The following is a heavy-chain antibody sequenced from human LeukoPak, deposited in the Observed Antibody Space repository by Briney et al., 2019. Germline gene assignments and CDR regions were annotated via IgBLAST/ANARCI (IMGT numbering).Heavy chain of an antibody. CDR3: ARLGGYSYGHPTDY. D-gene: IGHD5-18*01. CDR2: IYYSGST. Sequence: SETLSLTCTVSGGSISSYYWSWIRQPPGKGLEWIGYIYYSGSTNYNPSLKSRVTISVDTSKNQFSLRLSSVTAADTAVYYCARLGGYSYGHPTDYWGQGTLVTVSS. CDR1: GGSISSYY. V-gene: IGHV4-59*08. J-gene: IGHJ4*02.